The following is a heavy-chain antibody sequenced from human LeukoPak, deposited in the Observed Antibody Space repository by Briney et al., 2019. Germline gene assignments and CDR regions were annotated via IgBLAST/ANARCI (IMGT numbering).Heavy chain of an antibody. D-gene: IGHD5-18*01. V-gene: IGHV3-49*04. CDR3: TRGPTQQWVYYGMDV. CDR2: IRSKGYGGTT. CDR1: GFTFGDHA. Sequence: HAGGSLRLSCTTSGFTFGDHAMSWVRQAPGKGLEWVGFIRSKGYGGTTEYAASMKGRFAISRDDSKSIAYLQMNSLKTEDTAVYYCTRGPTQQWVYYGMDVWGQGTTVIVSS. J-gene: IGHJ6*02.